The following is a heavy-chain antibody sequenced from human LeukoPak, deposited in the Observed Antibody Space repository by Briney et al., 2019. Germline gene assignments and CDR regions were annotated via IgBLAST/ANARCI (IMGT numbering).Heavy chain of an antibody. CDR1: GFTFSSYS. CDR3: AKPHTYYYDSSGPRFDY. J-gene: IGHJ4*02. CDR2: ISSSSSYI. V-gene: IGHV3-21*04. D-gene: IGHD3-22*01. Sequence: GGSLRLSCAASGFTFSSYSMNWVRQAPGKGLEWVSSISSSSSYIYYADSVKGRFTISRDNSKNSLYLQMNSLRAEDTALYYCAKPHTYYYDSSGPRFDYWGQGTLVTVSS.